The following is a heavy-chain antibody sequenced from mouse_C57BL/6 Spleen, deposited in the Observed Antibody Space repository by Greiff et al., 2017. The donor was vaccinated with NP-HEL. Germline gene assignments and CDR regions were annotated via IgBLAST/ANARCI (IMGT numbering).Heavy chain of an antibody. J-gene: IGHJ1*03. Sequence: QVQLQQPGAELVMPGASVKLSCKASGYTFTSYWMHWVKQSPGQGLEWIGEIDPSDSYTNYNQKFKGKSTLTVDKSSSTAYMQLSSLTSEDSAVYYCAKLYYGSSYWYFDVWGTGTTVTVSS. V-gene: IGHV1-69*01. CDR2: IDPSDSYT. D-gene: IGHD1-1*01. CDR1: GYTFTSYW. CDR3: AKLYYGSSYWYFDV.